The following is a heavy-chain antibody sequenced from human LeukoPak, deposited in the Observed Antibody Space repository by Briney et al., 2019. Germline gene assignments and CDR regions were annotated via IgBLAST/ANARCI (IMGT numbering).Heavy chain of an antibody. D-gene: IGHD6-25*01. CDR3: ARDFTRRDRLPDY. CDR1: GYNFAGSG. V-gene: IGHV1-18*01. CDR2: ISAYNSDT. Sequence: GASVKVSCKASGYNFAGSGISWVRQAPGQGLEWMGWISAYNSDTNYAQEFHGRVTMTTDTPTSTAYMELRSLRSDDTAVYYCARDFTRRDRLPDYWGQGTLVTVSS. J-gene: IGHJ4*02.